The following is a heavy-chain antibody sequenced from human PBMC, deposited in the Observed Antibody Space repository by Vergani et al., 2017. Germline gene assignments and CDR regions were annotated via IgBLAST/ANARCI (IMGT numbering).Heavy chain of an antibody. D-gene: IGHD2-21*01. CDR1: GFSFPGYA. V-gene: IGHV3-23*04. CDR3: TKGSRGYTCYFFDC. Sequence: EVQLVESGGDLVQPGRSLRLSCEASGFSFPGYAMSWVRQAPGKGLEWVSSVSGSSATPYYADSVKGRFIISRDNSKNTLHLQMNSLRADDTAVYYCTKGSRGYTCYFFDCWGQGSLAGVSS. CDR2: VSGSSATP. J-gene: IGHJ4*02.